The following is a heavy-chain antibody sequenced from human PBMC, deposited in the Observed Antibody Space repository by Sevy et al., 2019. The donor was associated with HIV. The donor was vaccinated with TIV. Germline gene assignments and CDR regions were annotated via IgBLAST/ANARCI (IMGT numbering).Heavy chain of an antibody. CDR2: IKQGGNDK. Sequence: GGSLRLSCAASGFTFTNYWMNWVRQAPGKGLEWVANIKQGGNDKYYVDSVKGRFTLSRDNAKNSVSLQMNNLRAEDTAVYYCARDLPPSATTVPHFDYWGRGTLVTVSS. J-gene: IGHJ4*02. CDR3: ARDLPPSATTVPHFDY. CDR1: GFTFTNYW. D-gene: IGHD4-17*01. V-gene: IGHV3-7*01.